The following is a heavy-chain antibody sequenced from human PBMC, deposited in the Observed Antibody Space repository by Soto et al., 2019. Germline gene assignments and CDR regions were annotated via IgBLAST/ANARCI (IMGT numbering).Heavy chain of an antibody. Sequence: GSLRLSCEASGLTFSSYAMSWVRQAPGKGLEWVSTISDSGSTYYADSVKGRFTISRDNAKNSLYLQMNSLRAEDTAVYYCARQPAAIMYAFDIWGQGTMVTV. J-gene: IGHJ3*02. CDR2: ISDSGST. CDR1: GLTFSSYA. CDR3: ARQPAAIMYAFDI. D-gene: IGHD2-2*01. V-gene: IGHV3-23*01.